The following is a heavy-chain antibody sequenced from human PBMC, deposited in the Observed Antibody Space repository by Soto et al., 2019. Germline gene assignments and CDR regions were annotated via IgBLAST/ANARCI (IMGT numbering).Heavy chain of an antibody. J-gene: IGHJ5*02. CDR3: ARHFFGSPFDP. Sequence: PSETLSLTCTVSGGSMSPYYWSWIRQSPERGLELIGYVFYSGDTNYNPSLHSRVTISVDTSMNHFSLKLTSVTAADTVFYYCARHFFGSPFDPWGPGILVTVSS. D-gene: IGHD3-10*01. V-gene: IGHV4-59*08. CDR2: VFYSGDT. CDR1: GGSMSPYY.